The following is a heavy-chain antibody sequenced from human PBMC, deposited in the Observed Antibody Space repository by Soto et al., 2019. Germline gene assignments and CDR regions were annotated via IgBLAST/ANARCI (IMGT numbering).Heavy chain of an antibody. CDR3: ASYRGSGTLDY. Sequence: PSETLSLTCTVSSGSISSTIYSWDWIRQPPGKGLEWIGSIFYSGSTYYNPSLKSRVTISVDTSKNQFSLKLSSVTAADTAVYYCASYRGSGTLDYWGQGTLVTVSS. V-gene: IGHV4-39*07. CDR2: IFYSGST. J-gene: IGHJ4*02. D-gene: IGHD2-21*01. CDR1: SGSISSTIYS.